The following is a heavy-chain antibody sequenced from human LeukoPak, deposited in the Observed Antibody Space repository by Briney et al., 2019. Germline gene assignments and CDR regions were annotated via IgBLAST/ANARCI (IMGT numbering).Heavy chain of an antibody. CDR2: ISNSNGNT. D-gene: IGHD6-13*01. J-gene: IGHJ3*02. Sequence: ASVKVSCKASGYTFTTYTISWVRQAPGQGLEWMGWISNSNGNTNYAQKLQGRVTMTTDTSTSTAYMELRSLRSDDTAVYYCAREEGAPIAAANIWGLGTMVTVSS. CDR3: AREEGAPIAAANI. V-gene: IGHV1-18*01. CDR1: GYTFTTYT.